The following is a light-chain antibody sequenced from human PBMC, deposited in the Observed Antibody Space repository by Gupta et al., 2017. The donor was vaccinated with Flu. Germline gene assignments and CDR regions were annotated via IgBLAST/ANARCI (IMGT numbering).Light chain of an antibody. V-gene: IGKV2-30*01. Sequence: TLLPPSSISCSSSQSLVNRNGNTFLNWFQQRPGQSPRRLIYKVSNRDSGVPDRFSGSGSGTDFTLKISRVEAEDVGLYYCMQGTYCPRTLGQGTKVEIK. CDR3: MQGTYCPRT. CDR1: QSLVNRNGNTF. CDR2: KVS. J-gene: IGKJ1*01.